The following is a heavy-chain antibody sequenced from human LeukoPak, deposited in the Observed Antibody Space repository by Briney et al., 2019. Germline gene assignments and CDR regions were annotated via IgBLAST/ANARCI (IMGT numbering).Heavy chain of an antibody. CDR3: ATPPHAVRGVS. CDR1: GFTFSSAW. CDR2: IKSKIDGGTT. Sequence: PGWSLRLSCAASASGFTFSSAWMSWSRQAPGKGLEWVGRIKSKIDGGTTDYAAPVIGRFTISRDDSKNTLHLQMDSLKTEDTGVYYCATPPHAVRGVSWGQGTLVTVSS. V-gene: IGHV3-15*01. D-gene: IGHD3-10*01. J-gene: IGHJ5*02.